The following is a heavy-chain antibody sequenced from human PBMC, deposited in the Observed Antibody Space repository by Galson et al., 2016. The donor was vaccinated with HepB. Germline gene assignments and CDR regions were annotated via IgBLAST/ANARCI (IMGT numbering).Heavy chain of an antibody. V-gene: IGHV4-30-4*01. CDR3: ARSPDYDFWSGPAPPGFDL. D-gene: IGHD3-3*01. CDR2: TSYSGTT. Sequence: LSLTCSVSSGSITSGDYYWSWIRQSPGKGLEWIGFTSYSGTTYYTPSLKSRVAISVDTSKNQLSLNLSSVTAADTAVYYCARSPDYDFWSGPAPPGFDLWGQGTLVTVSS. CDR1: SGSITSGDYY. J-gene: IGHJ5*02.